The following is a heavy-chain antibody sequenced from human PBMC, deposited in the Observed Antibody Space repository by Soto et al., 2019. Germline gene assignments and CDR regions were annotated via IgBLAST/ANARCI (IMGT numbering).Heavy chain of an antibody. D-gene: IGHD3-3*01. Sequence: PGESLKISCKGSGYSFTSYWIGWVRQMPGKGLEWMGIIYPGDSDTRYSPSFQGQVTISADKSISTAYLQWSSLKASDTAMYYCARFVCGDFWSGYPTCYYYCMDVWGKGTTVTVSS. CDR3: ARFVCGDFWSGYPTCYYYCMDV. CDR2: IYPGDSDT. CDR1: GYSFTSYW. V-gene: IGHV5-51*01. J-gene: IGHJ6*03.